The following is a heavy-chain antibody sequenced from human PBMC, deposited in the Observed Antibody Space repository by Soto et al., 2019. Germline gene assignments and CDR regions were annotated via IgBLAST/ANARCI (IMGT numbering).Heavy chain of an antibody. CDR3: ARGLVRKGMDV. J-gene: IGHJ6*02. CDR2: INHSGST. Sequence: SETLSLTCTVSGGSISSYYWSWIRQPPGKGLEWIGYINHSGSTNYNPSLKSRVTISVDTSKNQFSLKLSSVTAADTAVYYCARGLVRKGMDVWGQGTTVTVSS. D-gene: IGHD6-13*01. V-gene: IGHV4-59*12. CDR1: GGSISSYY.